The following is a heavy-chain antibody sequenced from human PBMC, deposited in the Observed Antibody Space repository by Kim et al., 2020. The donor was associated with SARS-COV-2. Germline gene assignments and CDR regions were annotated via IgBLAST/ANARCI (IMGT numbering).Heavy chain of an antibody. J-gene: IGHJ4*02. D-gene: IGHD3-10*01. CDR3: AREAHYGSGSYYNLNYFDY. V-gene: IGHV4-59*01. Sequence: SETLSLTCTVSGGSISSYYWSWIQQPPGKGLEWIGYIYYSGSTNYNPSLKSRVTISVDTSKNQFSLKLSSVTAADTAVYYCAREAHYGSGSYYNLNYFDYWGQGTLVTVSS. CDR2: IYYSGST. CDR1: GGSISSYY.